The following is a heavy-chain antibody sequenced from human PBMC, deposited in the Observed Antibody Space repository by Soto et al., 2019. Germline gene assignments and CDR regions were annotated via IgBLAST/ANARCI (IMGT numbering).Heavy chain of an antibody. J-gene: IGHJ3*02. CDR3: ARDPQMAYCGGDCYSVVGDAFDI. CDR1: GYTLTSYY. D-gene: IGHD2-21*02. Sequence: ASVNVSCKSSGYTLTSYYIHWVRQAPGQGLGCMGIINPSGGSTSYAQKFQGRVTMTRDTSTSTVYMELSSLRSEDTAVYYCARDPQMAYCGGDCYSVVGDAFDIWGQGTMVTVSS. V-gene: IGHV1-46*01. CDR2: INPSGGST.